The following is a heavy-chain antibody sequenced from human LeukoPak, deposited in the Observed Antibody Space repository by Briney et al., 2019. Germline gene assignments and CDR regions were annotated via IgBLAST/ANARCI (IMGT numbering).Heavy chain of an antibody. D-gene: IGHD4-17*01. CDR2: INPNSGGT. CDR1: GYTFTAYY. Sequence: ASVKVSCKASGYTFTAYYMHWVRQAPGQGLEWMGWINPNSGGTNYAQKSQGRVTMTRDTSISTAYMELSRLRSDDTAVYYCARDPPYGDYGSWFDPWGQGTLVTVSS. V-gene: IGHV1-2*02. J-gene: IGHJ5*02. CDR3: ARDPPYGDYGSWFDP.